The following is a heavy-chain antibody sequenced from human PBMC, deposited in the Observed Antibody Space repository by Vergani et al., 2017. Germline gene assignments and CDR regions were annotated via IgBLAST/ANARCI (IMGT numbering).Heavy chain of an antibody. CDR1: GDSVISTDYH. Sequence: QVQLQESGPGLVKPSETLSLTCTVSGDSVISTDYHWGWIRQPPGKGLEWIGSMDYSGSTSYNPSLESRISISFETPKNQFSLGLTSVTAADTAVYYCASTRGACRAAYCHSYDFWGPGTLVGLSS. D-gene: IGHD2-15*01. CDR3: ASTRGACRAAYCHSYDF. CDR2: MDYSGST. J-gene: IGHJ4*02. V-gene: IGHV4-39*01.